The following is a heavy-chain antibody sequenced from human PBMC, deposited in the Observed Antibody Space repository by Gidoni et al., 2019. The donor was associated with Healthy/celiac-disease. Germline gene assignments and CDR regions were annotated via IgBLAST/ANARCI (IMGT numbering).Heavy chain of an antibody. CDR1: GYTLTELS. CDR2: FDPEDGET. J-gene: IGHJ4*02. V-gene: IGHV1-24*01. CDR3: ATRGGVVVVAATHGRADDTTVFDY. D-gene: IGHD2-15*01. Sequence: QVQLVQSGAEVKKPGASVKVSCKVSGYTLTELSMHWVRQAPGKGLEWMGGFDPEDGETIYAQKFHGRVTMTEDTSTDTAYMELSSLRSEDTAVYYCATRGGVVVVAATHGRADDTTVFDYWGQGTLVTVSS.